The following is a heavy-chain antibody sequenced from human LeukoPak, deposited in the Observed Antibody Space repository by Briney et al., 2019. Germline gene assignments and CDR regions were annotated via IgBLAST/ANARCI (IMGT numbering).Heavy chain of an antibody. CDR2: IRSKAYGGTT. V-gene: IGHV3-49*03. Sequence: GSLRLSCTASGFTFGDYAMSWFRQAPGKGLEWVGFIRSKAYGGTTEYAASVKGRFTISRDDSKSIAYLQMNSLKTEDTAVYYCTINHERWWLPGFVGYWGQGTLVTVSS. J-gene: IGHJ4*02. CDR1: GFTFGDYA. D-gene: IGHD2-15*01. CDR3: TINHERWWLPGFVGY.